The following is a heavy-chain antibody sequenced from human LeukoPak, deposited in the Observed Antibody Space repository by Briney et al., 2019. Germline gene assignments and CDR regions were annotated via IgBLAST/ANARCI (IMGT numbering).Heavy chain of an antibody. Sequence: PSEILSLTCTVSGYSISSGYYWGWIRQPPGKGLEWIGSIYHSGSTYYNPSLKSRVTISVDTSKNQFSLKLSSVTAADTAVYYCARILLRQQLARYYFDYWGQGTLVTVSS. CDR2: IYHSGST. CDR3: ARILLRQQLARYYFDY. CDR1: GYSISSGYY. V-gene: IGHV4-38-2*02. J-gene: IGHJ4*02. D-gene: IGHD6-13*01.